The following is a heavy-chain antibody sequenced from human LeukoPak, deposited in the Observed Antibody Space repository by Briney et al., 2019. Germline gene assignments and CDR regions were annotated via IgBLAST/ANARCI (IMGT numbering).Heavy chain of an antibody. Sequence: GGSLRLSCAASRFTFSSYAMSWVRQAPGKGLEWVSAISGSGGTTYYADSVKGRFTISRDNSKNTLNLQMNSLRAEDTALYYCARDRNFWPGSSGFDYWGQGTLVTVSS. J-gene: IGHJ4*02. V-gene: IGHV3-23*01. CDR3: ARDRNFWPGSSGFDY. CDR2: ISGSGGTT. D-gene: IGHD3/OR15-3a*01. CDR1: RFTFSSYA.